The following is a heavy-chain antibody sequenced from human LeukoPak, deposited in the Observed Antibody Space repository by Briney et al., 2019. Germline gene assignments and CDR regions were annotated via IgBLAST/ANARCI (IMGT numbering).Heavy chain of an antibody. CDR2: IYYSGST. Sequence: SETLSLTFTVSGASITSYYWSWIRQPPGKALEWIGYIYYSGSTNYNPSLKSRVTISVDTSKNQFSLKLRSVTAADTAVYYCASEVVTSIEYFQHWGQGTLVTVSS. D-gene: IGHD2-21*02. CDR1: GASITSYY. CDR3: ASEVVTSIEYFQH. V-gene: IGHV4-59*01. J-gene: IGHJ1*01.